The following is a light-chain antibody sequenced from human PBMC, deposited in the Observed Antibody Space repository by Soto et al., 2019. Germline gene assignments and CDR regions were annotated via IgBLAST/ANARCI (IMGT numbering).Light chain of an antibody. CDR1: QSISSW. J-gene: IGKJ1*01. V-gene: IGKV1-5*01. CDR3: QQCHRYLT. Sequence: DIQMTQSPSTLSASVGDRVTITCRASQSISSWLAWYQQKPGKAPKLLIYDASSLESGVPSRLSGSGSGTEFTLTISSLQAADFATYYCQQCHRYLTFGQGTKVDIK. CDR2: DAS.